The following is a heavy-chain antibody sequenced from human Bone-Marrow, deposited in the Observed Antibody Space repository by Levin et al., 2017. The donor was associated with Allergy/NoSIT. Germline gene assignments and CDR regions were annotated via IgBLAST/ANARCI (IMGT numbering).Heavy chain of an antibody. J-gene: IGHJ4*02. D-gene: IGHD6-19*01. CDR3: ARGNASGWSPNDY. Sequence: GGSLRLSCAASGFTFSSSWMTWVRQAPGKGLEWVANIKQDGSEKYYVDSVKGRFTISRDNAKNSLYLQMNSLRAEDTAVYFCARGNASGWSPNDYWGQGTLVTVSS. CDR2: IKQDGSEK. V-gene: IGHV3-7*01. CDR1: GFTFSSSW.